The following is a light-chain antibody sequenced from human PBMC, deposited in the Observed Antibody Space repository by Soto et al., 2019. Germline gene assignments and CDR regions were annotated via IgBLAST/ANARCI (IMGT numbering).Light chain of an antibody. CDR2: DVS. CDR1: SSDVGGYNY. J-gene: IGLJ1*01. CDR3: SSYTSSTFFV. V-gene: IGLV2-14*03. Sequence: SALTQPASVSESPGQSITISCTGTSSDVGGYNYVSWYQQHPGKAPKLMIYDVSNRPSGVSNRFSGSKSGNTASLTISGLQTEDEADYYCSSYTSSTFFVFGTGTKLTVL.